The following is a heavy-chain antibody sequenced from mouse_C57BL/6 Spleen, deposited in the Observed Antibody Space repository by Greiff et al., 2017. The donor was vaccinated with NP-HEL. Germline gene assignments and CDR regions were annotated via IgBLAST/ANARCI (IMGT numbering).Heavy chain of an antibody. D-gene: IGHD1-1*01. CDR1: GYAFSSSW. CDR3: ARHYYGSSGYFDV. Sequence: LVESGPELVKPGASVKISCKASGYAFSSSWMNWVKQRPGKGLEWIGRIYPGDGDTNYNGKFKGKATLTADKSSSTAYMQLSSLTSEDSAVYFCARHYYGSSGYFDVWGTGTTVTVSS. V-gene: IGHV1-82*01. J-gene: IGHJ1*03. CDR2: IYPGDGDT.